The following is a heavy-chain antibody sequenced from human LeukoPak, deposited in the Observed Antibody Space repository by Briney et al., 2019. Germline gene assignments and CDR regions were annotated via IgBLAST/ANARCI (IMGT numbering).Heavy chain of an antibody. CDR2: INHSGST. V-gene: IGHV4-34*01. J-gene: IGHJ4*02. CDR3: ASVAAAAGEYYFDY. CDR1: GGSFSGYY. Sequence: PSETLSLTCAVYGGSFSGYYWSWIRQPPGKGLGWIGEINHSGSTNYNPSLKSRVTISVDTSKNQFSLKLSSVTAADTAVYYCASVAAAAGEYYFDYWGQGTLVTVSS. D-gene: IGHD6-13*01.